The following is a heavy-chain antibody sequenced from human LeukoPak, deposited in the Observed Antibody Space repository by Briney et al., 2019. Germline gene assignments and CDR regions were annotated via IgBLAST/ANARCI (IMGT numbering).Heavy chain of an antibody. V-gene: IGHV3-64*02. CDR3: AREVDRVFDY. Sequence: GGSLRLSCAASGFTFSSYSMHWLRQAPGKGLAYVSAISSNGYNTYYAGSVKGRFTISRDNSKNTLYLQMGSLRVEDMGVYYCAREVDRVFDYWGQGNLVTVSS. D-gene: IGHD2-2*01. J-gene: IGHJ4*02. CDR2: ISSNGYNT. CDR1: GFTFSSYS.